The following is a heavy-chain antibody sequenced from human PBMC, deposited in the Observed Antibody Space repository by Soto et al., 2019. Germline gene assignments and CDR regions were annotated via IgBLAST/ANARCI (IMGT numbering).Heavy chain of an antibody. D-gene: IGHD1-26*01. Sequence: PGGSLRLSCAASGFTVSSICLAWVRKAQGKGMERISIIDSAGNTYYADSVKGRFNICRDNSKNTLYLQMNSLGAEDTAVYYCARDFVVGGPTINYYYGMDVWGKGTTVTVSS. CDR1: GFTVSSIC. CDR3: ARDFVVGGPTINYYYGMDV. J-gene: IGHJ6*04. V-gene: IGHV3-66*01. CDR2: IDSAGNT.